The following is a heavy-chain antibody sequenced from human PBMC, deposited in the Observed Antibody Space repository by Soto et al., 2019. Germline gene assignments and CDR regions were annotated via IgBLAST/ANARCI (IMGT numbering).Heavy chain of an antibody. V-gene: IGHV3-21*01. CDR3: AKARGDFRMVIAYYYYNMDV. CDR2: ISGSSSYM. CDR1: GFTFSIYS. D-gene: IGHD3-3*01. J-gene: IGHJ6*02. Sequence: EVQLVESGGGLVKPGGSLRLSCEASGFTFSIYSMNWVRQVPGKGLEWVSSISGSSSYMFYADSVKGRFTVSRDNAKNSLHLQMNSLRAEDTAVYYCAKARGDFRMVIAYYYYNMDVWGQGTTVTVSS.